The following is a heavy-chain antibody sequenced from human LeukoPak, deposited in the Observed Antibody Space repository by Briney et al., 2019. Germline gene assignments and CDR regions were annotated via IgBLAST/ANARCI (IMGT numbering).Heavy chain of an antibody. D-gene: IGHD2-15*01. Sequence: PGGSLRLSCAASGFTFSSYSMNWVRQAPGKGLEWVSSISSSSSYIYYADSVKGRFTISRDNAKNSLYLQMNSLRAEDTAVYYCARDRSGGSCLGDYWGQGTLVTVSS. CDR1: GFTFSSYS. CDR3: ARDRSGGSCLGDY. CDR2: ISSSSSYI. J-gene: IGHJ4*02. V-gene: IGHV3-21*01.